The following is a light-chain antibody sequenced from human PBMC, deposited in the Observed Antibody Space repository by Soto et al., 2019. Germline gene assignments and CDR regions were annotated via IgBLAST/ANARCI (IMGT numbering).Light chain of an antibody. Sequence: QSVLTQPPSVSGAPGQRVTISCTGSRSNIGAGYDVHWYQQHPGTAPKLIIYDVSNRPSGVSNRFSGSKSGSTASLTISGLQAEDEADYYCSAYTTSIALYVFGAGTKLTVL. CDR3: SAYTTSIALYV. CDR2: DVS. V-gene: IGLV1-40*01. J-gene: IGLJ1*01. CDR1: RSNIGAGYD.